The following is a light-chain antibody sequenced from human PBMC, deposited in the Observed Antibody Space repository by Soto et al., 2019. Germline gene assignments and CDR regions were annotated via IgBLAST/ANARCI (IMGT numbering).Light chain of an antibody. CDR2: DAS. CDR1: QSISTW. V-gene: IGKV1-5*01. CDR3: QQYESYSPLT. Sequence: DIQMTQSPSTLSASVGDRVTITCRASQSISTWLAWYQQKPGSAPQLLIYDASTFESGVPARFSGSGFGTEFTLTISSLQPGDFATYYCQQYESYSPLTFGGGTKVEI. J-gene: IGKJ4*01.